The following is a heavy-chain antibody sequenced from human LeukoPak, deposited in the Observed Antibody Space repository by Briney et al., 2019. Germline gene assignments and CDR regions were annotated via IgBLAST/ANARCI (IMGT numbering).Heavy chain of an antibody. J-gene: IGHJ4*02. V-gene: IGHV5-51*01. D-gene: IGHD4-23*01. CDR1: GYSFTSYW. CDR2: IYPGDSDT. Sequence: GESLKISCKGSGYSFTSYWIAWVRQMPGKGLEWMGLIYPGDSDTRYSPSFQGQVTISADKSINTAYLQWSSLKASDTAIYYCARQAYGDNSHFDYWGQGTLVTVSS. CDR3: ARQAYGDNSHFDY.